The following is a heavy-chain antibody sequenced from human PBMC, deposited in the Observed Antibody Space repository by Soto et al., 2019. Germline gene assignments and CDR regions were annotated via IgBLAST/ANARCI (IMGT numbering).Heavy chain of an antibody. D-gene: IGHD7-27*01. Sequence: PGGSLRLSCAVSVFALNNYGINWFRQAPGDGLEWVSSISKSDYTYYSDSVKGLFTISRDNSKSTLYLQVDSLRPEDAAVYYCARDPKTSGGQHWAFNYFDSWGQGTLVTVSS. CDR1: VFALNNYG. CDR2: ISKSDYT. CDR3: ARDPKTSGGQHWAFNYFDS. J-gene: IGHJ4*02. V-gene: IGHV3-21*01.